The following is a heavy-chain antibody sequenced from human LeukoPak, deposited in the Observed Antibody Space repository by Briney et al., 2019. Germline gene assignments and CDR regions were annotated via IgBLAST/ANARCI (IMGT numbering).Heavy chain of an antibody. CDR3: AKDRNVLRYFDWSIFDY. CDR1: GFTFSSYG. Sequence: GGSLRLSCAASGFTFSSYGMSWVRQAPGKGLEWVSAISGSGGSTYYADSVKGRFTISRDNSKNTLYPQMNSLRAEDTAVYYCAKDRNVLRYFDWSIFDYWGQGTLVTVSS. V-gene: IGHV3-23*01. J-gene: IGHJ4*02. CDR2: ISGSGGST. D-gene: IGHD3-9*01.